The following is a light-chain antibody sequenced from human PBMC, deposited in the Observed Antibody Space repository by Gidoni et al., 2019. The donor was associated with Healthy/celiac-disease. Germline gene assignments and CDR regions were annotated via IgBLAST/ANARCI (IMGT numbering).Light chain of an antibody. CDR3: QQYWSYSSS. V-gene: IGKV1-5*03. J-gene: IGKJ2*03. CDR1: QGISSW. CDR2: KAS. Sequence: DIQMNQSTSTLSASVGDRVNNTCRASQGISSWLARYQQKPGKAPKLLIYKASSLESGVPSRCSGSGSETEFTLTISILEPVDFETYYCQQYWSYSSSLGQGTKLEIK.